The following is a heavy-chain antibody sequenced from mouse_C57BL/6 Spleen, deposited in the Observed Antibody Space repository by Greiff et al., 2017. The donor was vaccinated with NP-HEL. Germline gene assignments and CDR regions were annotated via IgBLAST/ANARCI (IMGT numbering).Heavy chain of an antibody. J-gene: IGHJ4*01. V-gene: IGHV1-80*01. CDR2: IYPGDGDT. D-gene: IGHD2-1*01. Sequence: VQLVESGAELVKPGASVKISCKASGYAFSSYWMNWVKQRPGKGLEWIGQIYPGDGDTNYNGKFKGKATLTADKSSSTAYMQLSSLTSEDSAVYFCARRGYYGNYGDYAMDYWGQGTSVTVSS. CDR1: GYAFSSYW. CDR3: ARRGYYGNYGDYAMDY.